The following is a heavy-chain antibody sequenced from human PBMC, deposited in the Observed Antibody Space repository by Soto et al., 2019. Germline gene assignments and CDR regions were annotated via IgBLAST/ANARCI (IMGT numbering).Heavy chain of an antibody. CDR3: AGLTGYDY. D-gene: IGHD3-9*01. Sequence: GRSLRLSCAASGCTFSSYAMHWVRQAPGKGLEWVAVISYDGSNKYYADSVKGRFTISRDNSKNTLYLQMNSLRAEDTAVYYCAGLTGYDYWGQGTLVTVSS. CDR2: ISYDGSNK. J-gene: IGHJ4*02. V-gene: IGHV3-30-3*01. CDR1: GCTFSSYA.